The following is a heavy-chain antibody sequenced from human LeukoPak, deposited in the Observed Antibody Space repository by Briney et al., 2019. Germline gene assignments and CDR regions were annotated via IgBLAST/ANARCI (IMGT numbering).Heavy chain of an antibody. D-gene: IGHD3-3*01. CDR1: GFTFSSYA. Sequence: HPGGSLRLSCAASGFTFSSYAMNWVRQAPGKGLEWIAYLSSSGSAFSYADSVKGRFTIARGNAKNSVYLEMNSLRADDTAVYYCARSARLMKGVVEVTALDDWGQGTLVTVSS. V-gene: IGHV3-48*03. J-gene: IGHJ4*02. CDR2: LSSSGSAF. CDR3: ARSARLMKGVVEVTALDD.